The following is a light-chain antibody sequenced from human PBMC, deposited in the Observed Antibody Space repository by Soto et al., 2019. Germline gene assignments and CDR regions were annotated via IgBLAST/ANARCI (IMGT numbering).Light chain of an antibody. V-gene: IGLV2-14*01. J-gene: IGLJ2*01. Sequence: QSALTQPASVSGSPGQSITISCTGTSSDVGGYNYVSWYQQHPGKAPKLMIYDVSNRPSGVSNRFSGSKPGNTASLTISGLQAEDEADYYGSSYTSSSTLDVVFGGGTQLTVL. CDR2: DVS. CDR3: SSYTSSSTLDVV. CDR1: SSDVGGYNY.